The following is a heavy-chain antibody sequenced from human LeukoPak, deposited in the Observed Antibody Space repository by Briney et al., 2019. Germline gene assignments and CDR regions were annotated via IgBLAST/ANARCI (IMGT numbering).Heavy chain of an antibody. CDR2: ISGSGGST. CDR3: AKARYSSGWQSSDY. J-gene: IGHJ4*02. D-gene: IGHD6-19*01. V-gene: IGHV3-23*01. CDR1: GFTFSSYA. Sequence: GGSLRLSCAASGFTFSSYAMSWVRQAPGKGLEWVSAISGSGGSTYYADSVKGRFTISRDNSKNALYLQMNSLRAEDTAVYYCAKARYSSGWQSSDYWGQGTLVTVSS.